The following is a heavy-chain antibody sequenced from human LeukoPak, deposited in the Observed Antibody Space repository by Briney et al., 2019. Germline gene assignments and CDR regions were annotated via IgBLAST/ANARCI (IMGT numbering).Heavy chain of an antibody. J-gene: IGHJ4*02. CDR2: INDSGST. CDR3: ARVSSGGPRDFFDY. D-gene: IGHD2-8*02. V-gene: IGHV4-34*01. CDR1: GGSFSGYY. Sequence: SETLSLTCAVYGGSFSGYYWSWIRQPPGKGLEWIGEINDSGSTNYNQSLKSRVTISVDTSKNQCSRKVSSVAAADTAVYYCARVSSGGPRDFFDYWGQGTLVTVSS.